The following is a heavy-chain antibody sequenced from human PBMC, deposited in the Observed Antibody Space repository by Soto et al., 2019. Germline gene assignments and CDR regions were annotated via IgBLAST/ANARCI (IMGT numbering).Heavy chain of an antibody. CDR1: GFTFSSYA. D-gene: IGHD2-15*01. J-gene: IGHJ4*02. Sequence: DVQLLEYGGGLVQPEGSLRLYCAASGFTFSSYAMGWVRQGPGKGLEGVAVVSIGGSTHYADSGRGRFTISRDNSKNTLSLQMNSLTAEDTAVYFCAKRRGAGGHFDYWGQGALVTVSS. V-gene: IGHV3-23*01. CDR2: VSIGGST. CDR3: AKRRGAGGHFDY.